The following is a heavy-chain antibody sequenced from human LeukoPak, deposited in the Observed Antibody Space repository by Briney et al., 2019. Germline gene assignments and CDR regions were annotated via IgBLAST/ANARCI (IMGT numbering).Heavy chain of an antibody. D-gene: IGHD5-24*01. CDR1: GGSITSSSYY. CDR2: IFHSGST. CDR3: ARHRRRRAWLQVSGWVESNWFDP. V-gene: IGHV4-39*01. Sequence: PSETLSLTCTVSGGSITSSSYYWVWIRQPPGKGLEWIGSIFHSGSTYYNASLKSRVTISVDTSRNQFSLKLSSVTAADTAVYYCARHRRRRAWLQVSGWVESNWFDPWGQGTLVTVSS. J-gene: IGHJ5*02.